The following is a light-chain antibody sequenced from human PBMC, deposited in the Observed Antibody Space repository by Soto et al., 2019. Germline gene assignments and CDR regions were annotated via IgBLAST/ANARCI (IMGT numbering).Light chain of an antibody. Sequence: EIVMTQSPATLSVSPGHRATLSCRASQSVSSNLAWYQQKPGQAPRLLIYGASTRATGVPARFSGGGSGTEFTLTISSLQSGDFAVYYCQQYNRWPFTFGPGTKVDIK. V-gene: IGKV3-15*01. CDR2: GAS. CDR1: QSVSSN. J-gene: IGKJ3*01. CDR3: QQYNRWPFT.